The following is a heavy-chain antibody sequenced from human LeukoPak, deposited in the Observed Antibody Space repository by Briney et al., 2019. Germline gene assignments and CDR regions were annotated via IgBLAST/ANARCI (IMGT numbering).Heavy chain of an antibody. CDR2: IYPGDSDT. CDR1: GYGFTSYW. Sequence: GESLHISCKGSGYGFTSYWIGWVRQLPGKGLEWMGIIYPGDSDTRYSPSFQGQVTISADKSLSTAYLQWSSLKASDTAMYYCARSLAAAEDFDYWGQGTLVTVSS. D-gene: IGHD6-13*01. CDR3: ARSLAAAEDFDY. J-gene: IGHJ4*02. V-gene: IGHV5-51*01.